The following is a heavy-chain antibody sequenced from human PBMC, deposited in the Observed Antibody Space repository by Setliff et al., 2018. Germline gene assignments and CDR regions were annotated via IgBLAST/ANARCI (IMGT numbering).Heavy chain of an antibody. V-gene: IGHV3-48*03. CDR2: ISTSGTTE. Sequence: PGGSLRLSGAASGFIFSAYEMKWGRQAPGKGLEWVAYISTSGTTENYADSVKGRFTVSRDNAENSLYLQMNRLSDEDTAVYFCARIKPFAMDVWGQGTTVTVSS. CDR1: GFIFSAYE. CDR3: ARIKPFAMDV. J-gene: IGHJ6*02.